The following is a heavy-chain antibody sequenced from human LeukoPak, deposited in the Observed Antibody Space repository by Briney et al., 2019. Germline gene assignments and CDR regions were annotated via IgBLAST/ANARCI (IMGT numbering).Heavy chain of an antibody. D-gene: IGHD4-17*01. J-gene: IGHJ3*02. CDR3: ARTMTTVTTSDAFDI. Sequence: ASVKVSCKASGYTFTSYGISWVRQAPGQGLEWMGWISAYNGNTNYAQKLQGRVTMTRDTSISTAYMELSRLRSDDTAVYYCARTMTTVTTSDAFDIWGQGTMVTVSS. CDR2: ISAYNGNT. V-gene: IGHV1-18*01. CDR1: GYTFTSYG.